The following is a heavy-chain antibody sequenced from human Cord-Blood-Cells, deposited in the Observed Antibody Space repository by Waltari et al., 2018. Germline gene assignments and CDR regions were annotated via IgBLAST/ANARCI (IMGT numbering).Heavy chain of an antibody. J-gene: IGHJ5*02. CDR1: GGSISSSNW. D-gene: IGHD3-10*01. CDR3: ASSPLTDYYGSGSYLNWFDP. V-gene: IGHV4-4*02. CDR2: IYHSGST. Sequence: QVQLQESGPGLVKPSGTLSLTCAVSGGSISSSNWWSWVRQPPGKGLEWIGEIYHSGSTNYNPSLKSRVTISVDKSKNQFSLKLSSVTAADTAVYYCASSPLTDYYGSGSYLNWFDPWGQGTLVTVSS.